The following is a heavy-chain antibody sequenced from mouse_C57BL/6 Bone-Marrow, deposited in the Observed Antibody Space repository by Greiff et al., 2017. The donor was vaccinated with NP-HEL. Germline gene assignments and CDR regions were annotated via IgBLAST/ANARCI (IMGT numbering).Heavy chain of an antibody. CDR2: IYPRSGNT. Sequence: VKLQQSGAELARPGASVKLSCKASGYTFTSYGISWVKQRTGQGLEWIGEIYPRSGNTYYNEKFKGKATLTADKSSSTAYMELRSLTSEDSAVYFCARDPYYYAMDYWGQGTSVTVSS. CDR3: ARDPYYYAMDY. V-gene: IGHV1-81*01. J-gene: IGHJ4*01. CDR1: GYTFTSYG.